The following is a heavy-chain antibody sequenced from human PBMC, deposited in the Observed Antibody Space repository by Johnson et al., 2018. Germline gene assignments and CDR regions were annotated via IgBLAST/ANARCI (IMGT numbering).Heavy chain of an antibody. CDR2: ITATGIGT. Sequence: VQLVQSGGGLVQPGGSLRLSCAASGFTFSNVAMSWVRQTPGKGLEFVSAITATGIGTYYVDSVKGRFTKYRDNSKNTLYLQMNSLRAEDTAMYYCTKDHDCSGGSCYADYFQHWGQGTLVTVSS. CDR1: GFTFSNVA. D-gene: IGHD2-15*01. J-gene: IGHJ1*01. CDR3: TKDHDCSGGSCYADYFQH. V-gene: IGHV3-23*04.